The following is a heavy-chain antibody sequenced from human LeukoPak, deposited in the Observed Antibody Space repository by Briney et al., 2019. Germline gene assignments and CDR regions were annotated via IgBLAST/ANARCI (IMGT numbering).Heavy chain of an antibody. CDR3: ATVDLYDSSGYYYRTGFDY. D-gene: IGHD3-22*01. Sequence: PGRSLRLSCAASGFTFSSYGMHWVRQAPGKGLEWVAVISYDGSNKYYADSVKGRFTISRGNSKNTLYLQMNSLRAEDTAVYYCATVDLYDSSGYYYRTGFDYWGQGTLVTVSS. V-gene: IGHV3-30*03. J-gene: IGHJ4*02. CDR1: GFTFSSYG. CDR2: ISYDGSNK.